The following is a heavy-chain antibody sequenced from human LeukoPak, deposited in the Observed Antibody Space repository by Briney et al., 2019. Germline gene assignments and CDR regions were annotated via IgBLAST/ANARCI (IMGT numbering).Heavy chain of an antibody. V-gene: IGHV3-21*01. Sequence: PGGSLRLSCAASGFTFSSYSMNWVRQAPGKGLEWVSSISSSSSYIYYADSVKGRFTISRDNAKNSLYLQMNSLRAEDTAVYYCARALVAAAGAHGYWGQGTLVTVSS. CDR3: ARALVAAAGAHGY. J-gene: IGHJ4*02. CDR1: GFTFSSYS. D-gene: IGHD6-13*01. CDR2: ISSSSSYI.